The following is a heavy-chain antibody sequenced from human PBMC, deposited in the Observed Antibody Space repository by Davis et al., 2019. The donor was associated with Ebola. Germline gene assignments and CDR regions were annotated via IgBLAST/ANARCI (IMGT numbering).Heavy chain of an antibody. CDR1: GFTFSNAW. V-gene: IGHV3-7*01. Sequence: GESLKISCAASGFTFSNAWMNWVRQAPGKGLEWVANIKQDGSEKYYVDSVKGRFTISRDNAKNSLYLQMNSLRAEDTAVYYCARVVTMIVVTWGQGTLVTVSS. CDR2: IKQDGSEK. J-gene: IGHJ4*02. CDR3: ARVVTMIVVT. D-gene: IGHD3-22*01.